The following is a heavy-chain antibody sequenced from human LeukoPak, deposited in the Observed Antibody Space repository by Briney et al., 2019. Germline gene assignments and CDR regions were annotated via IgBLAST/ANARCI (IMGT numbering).Heavy chain of an antibody. V-gene: IGHV2-70*11. CDR3: ARITAARLYAFDI. CDR2: IDWDDDK. Sequence: ESGPTLVNPTQTLTVTCTFSGFSLSTSGMCVSWIRQPPGKALEWLARIDWDDDKYYSTSLKTRLTISKDTSKNQVVLTMTNMDPVDTATYYCARITAARLYAFDIWGQGTMVTVSS. D-gene: IGHD6-6*01. CDR1: GFSLSTSGMC. J-gene: IGHJ3*02.